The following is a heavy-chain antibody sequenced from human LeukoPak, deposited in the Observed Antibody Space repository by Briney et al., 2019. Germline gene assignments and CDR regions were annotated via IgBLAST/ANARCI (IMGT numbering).Heavy chain of an antibody. CDR2: IFHSGNT. CDR3: ARRAYYMDV. J-gene: IGHJ6*03. CDR1: GVSIKSNSW. Sequence: SETLSLTCDVSGVSIKSNSWWSWVRQTPGKGLEWIGEIFHSGNTDYNPSLKSRVTISVDTSRNQFSLNLTSVTAADTAVYYCARRAYYMDVWGVGTTVTVSS. V-gene: IGHV4-4*02.